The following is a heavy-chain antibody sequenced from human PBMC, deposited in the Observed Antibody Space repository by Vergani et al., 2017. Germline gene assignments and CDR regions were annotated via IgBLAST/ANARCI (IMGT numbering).Heavy chain of an antibody. CDR1: GYSFTSYW. D-gene: IGHD3-22*01. CDR2: IYPGDSDT. Sequence: VQLVQSGAEVKKPGESLKISCKCSGYSFTSYWIGWVRQMPGKGLEWMGIIYPGDSDTRYSPSFQVQVTISADKSISTAYLQGSSRKASDTAMSYCARPSFAPPYYYDSSGYYPGAFDIWGQGTMVTVSS. V-gene: IGHV5-51*01. CDR3: ARPSFAPPYYYDSSGYYPGAFDI. J-gene: IGHJ3*02.